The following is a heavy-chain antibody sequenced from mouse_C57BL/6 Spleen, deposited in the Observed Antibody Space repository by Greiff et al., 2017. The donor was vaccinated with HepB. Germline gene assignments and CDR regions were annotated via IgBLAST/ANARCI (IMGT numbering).Heavy chain of an antibody. D-gene: IGHD2-3*01. V-gene: IGHV1-15*01. CDR2: IDPETGGT. CDR1: GYTFTDYE. J-gene: IGHJ2*01. Sequence: QVHVKQSGAELVRPGASVTLSCKASGYTFTDYEMHWVKQTPVHGLEWIGAIDPETGGTAYNQKFKGKAILTADKSSSTAYMELRSLTSEDSAVYYCTREGWLLSDYWGQGTTLTVSS. CDR3: TREGWLLSDY.